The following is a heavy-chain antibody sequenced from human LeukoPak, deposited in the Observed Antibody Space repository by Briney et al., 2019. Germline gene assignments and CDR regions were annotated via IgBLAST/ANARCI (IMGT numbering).Heavy chain of an antibody. D-gene: IGHD6-25*01. V-gene: IGHV3-66*01. CDR2: IYSDGDT. CDR1: GFAVFSNY. CDR3: ATPSGGY. Sequence: QPGGSLRLSCAASGFAVFSNYMNWVRQGPGKGLEWVSVIYSDGDTSYADSVKGRFTISRDISKNTLYLQMNSLRAEDTAVYYCATPSGGYWGQGPLDTVSS. J-gene: IGHJ1*01.